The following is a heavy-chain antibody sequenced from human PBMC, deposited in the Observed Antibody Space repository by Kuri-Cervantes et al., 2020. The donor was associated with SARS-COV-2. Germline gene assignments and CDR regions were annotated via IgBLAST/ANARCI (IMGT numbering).Heavy chain of an antibody. V-gene: IGHV4-39*01. CDR3: AGTSSVVVIATGPYYFDY. J-gene: IGHJ4*02. Sequence: ESLKISCTVSGGSISRSSYYWGWIRQPPGKGLEWIGSIYYSGSTYYNPSLKSRVTISVDTSKNQFSLKLSSVTAADTAVYYCAGTSSVVVIATGPYYFDYWGQGTLVTVSS. CDR2: IYYSGST. D-gene: IGHD2-21*01. CDR1: GGSISRSSYY.